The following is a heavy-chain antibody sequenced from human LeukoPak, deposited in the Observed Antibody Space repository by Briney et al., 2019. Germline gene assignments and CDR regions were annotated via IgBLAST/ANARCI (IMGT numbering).Heavy chain of an antibody. CDR1: GFTFSSYA. CDR3: AKDLNNSPY. D-gene: IGHD4-23*01. CDR2: ISGSGVST. V-gene: IGHV3-23*01. Sequence: GGSLRLSCAASGFTFSSYAMSCVRQAPGKGLEWVSGISGSGVSTYYADSVKGRFTISRDNSKNTLFLQLNSLRAEDTALYFCAKDLNNSPYWGQGTLVTVSS. J-gene: IGHJ4*02.